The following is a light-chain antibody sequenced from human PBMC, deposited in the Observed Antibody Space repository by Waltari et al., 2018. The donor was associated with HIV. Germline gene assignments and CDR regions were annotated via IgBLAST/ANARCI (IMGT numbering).Light chain of an antibody. CDR1: GRAVGNCHF. V-gene: IGLV2-11*01. CDR3: CTYAASNVI. J-gene: IGLJ2*01. CDR2: DVS. Sequence: QSALTQPRSVSGSHGQSVTISCTRTGRAVGNCHFSSWYQHLPGKASKLVIYDVSNRPSGVPDRFSGSKSGNTASLIISGLQAEDEADYYCCTYAASNVIFGGGTKLTVL.